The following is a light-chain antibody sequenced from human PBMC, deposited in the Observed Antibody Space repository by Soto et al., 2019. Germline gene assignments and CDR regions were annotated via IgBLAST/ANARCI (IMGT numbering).Light chain of an antibody. CDR2: DAS. CDR3: QQRSNWPVT. J-gene: IGKJ1*01. Sequence: EIVLTQFPGTLSLSPGERDTLSCRASQSVFKYLAWYQQKPGQAPRLLIYDASTRATGISARFSGSGSGTDFTLTISSLEPEDFAVYYCQQRSNWPVTFGQGTKVDIK. CDR1: QSVFKY. V-gene: IGKV3-11*01.